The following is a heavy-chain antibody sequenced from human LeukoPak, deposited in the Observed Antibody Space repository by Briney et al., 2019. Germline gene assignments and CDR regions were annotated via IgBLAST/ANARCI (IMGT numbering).Heavy chain of an antibody. J-gene: IGHJ3*02. V-gene: IGHV4-59*01. D-gene: IGHD3-22*01. CDR1: GGSISSYY. CDR3: ARSDSSGSHAFDI. CDR2: IYYSGST. Sequence: PSETLSLTCTVSGGSISSYYWSWIRQPPGKGLEWIGYIYYSGSTNYNPSLKSRVTISVYTSKNQFSLKLSSVTAADTAVYYCARSDSSGSHAFDIWGQGTMVTVSS.